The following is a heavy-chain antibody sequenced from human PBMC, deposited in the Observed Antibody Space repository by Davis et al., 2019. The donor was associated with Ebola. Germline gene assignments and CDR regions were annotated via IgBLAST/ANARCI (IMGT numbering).Heavy chain of an antibody. Sequence: GGSLRLSCAASGFSFNTYAMTWVRQAPGKGLEWVSTLGTSADTYYAESVKGRFTISRDNSKNTLYLQMNGLRVEDTAIYYCAKDTSNIWFDIWGQGTMVTVSS. D-gene: IGHD1-26*01. CDR2: LGTSADT. J-gene: IGHJ3*02. CDR1: GFSFNTYA. CDR3: AKDTSNIWFDI. V-gene: IGHV3-23*01.